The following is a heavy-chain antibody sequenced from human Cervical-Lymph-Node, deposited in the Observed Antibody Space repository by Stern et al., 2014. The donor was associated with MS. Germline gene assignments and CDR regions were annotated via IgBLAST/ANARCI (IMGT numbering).Heavy chain of an antibody. J-gene: IGHJ4*02. V-gene: IGHV3-48*02. CDR2: ITVGSGDI. CDR3: ATDRDRVFDYSD. D-gene: IGHD5/OR15-5a*01. CDR1: GFTLSGYN. Sequence: EVQLVESGGGLVKPGGSLRLSCVASGFTLSGYNMNWVRQAPGKGLEWVSYITVGSGDIYYADSVKGRFTISRDDAKNSLYLQMDSLRDEDTALYYCATDRDRVFDYSDWGQGTLVTVSS.